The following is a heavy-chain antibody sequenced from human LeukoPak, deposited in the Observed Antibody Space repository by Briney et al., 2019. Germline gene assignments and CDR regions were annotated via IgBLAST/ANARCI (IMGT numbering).Heavy chain of an antibody. V-gene: IGHV1-69*04. J-gene: IGHJ6*02. D-gene: IGHD6-13*01. CDR1: GGTFSSYA. Sequence: GASVKVSCKASGGTFSSYAISWVRQAPGQGLEWMGRIIPILGIANYAQKFQGRVTITADKSTSTAYMELSSLRSEDTAVYYCARGVLRSSSWYYYYGMDVWGHGTTVTVSS. CDR2: IIPILGIA. CDR3: ARGVLRSSSWYYYYGMDV.